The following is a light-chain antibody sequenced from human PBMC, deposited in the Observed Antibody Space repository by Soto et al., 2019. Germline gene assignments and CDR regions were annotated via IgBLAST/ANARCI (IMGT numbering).Light chain of an antibody. V-gene: IGLV2-14*03. Sequence: LSQPASVSGSPGQSITISCTGTSSDIGFYNYVSWYQQYPGKAPNLLIYGVTNRPSGVSYRFSGSKSGSTASLTISGLRDEDEADYYCSSYSTSFFYVFGTGTKVTVL. J-gene: IGLJ1*01. CDR1: SSDIGFYNY. CDR3: SSYSTSFFYV. CDR2: GVT.